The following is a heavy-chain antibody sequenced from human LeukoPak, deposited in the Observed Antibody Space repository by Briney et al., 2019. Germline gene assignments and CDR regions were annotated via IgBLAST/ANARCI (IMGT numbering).Heavy chain of an antibody. CDR3: ASSGDYDSSGYWT. CDR2: IYPGDSDT. CDR1: GDSFTSYW. V-gene: IGHV5-51*01. J-gene: IGHJ5*02. Sequence: GESLKISCKGSGDSFTSYWIGWVRQLPGKGLEWMGIIYPGDSDTRYSPSFQGQVTISADKSISTAYLQWSSLKASDTAMYYCASSGDYDSSGYWTWGQGTLVTVSS. D-gene: IGHD3-22*01.